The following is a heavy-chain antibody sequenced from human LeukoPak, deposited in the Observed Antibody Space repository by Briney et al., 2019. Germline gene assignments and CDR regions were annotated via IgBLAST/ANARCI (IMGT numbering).Heavy chain of an antibody. CDR3: AREAEGCSGGSCYFTLWHDAFDI. J-gene: IGHJ3*02. V-gene: IGHV4-4*07. CDR2: IYTSGST. Sequence: PSETLSLTCAVYGGSFSGYYWSWIRQPAGKGLEWIGRIYTSGSTNYNPSLKSRGTISVDTSKNQFSLKLSSVTAADTAVYYCAREAEGCSGGSCYFTLWHDAFDIWGQGTMVTVSS. CDR1: GGSFSGYY. D-gene: IGHD2-15*01.